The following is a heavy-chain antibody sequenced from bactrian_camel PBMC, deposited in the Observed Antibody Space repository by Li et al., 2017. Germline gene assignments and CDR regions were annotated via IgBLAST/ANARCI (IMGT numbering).Heavy chain of an antibody. Sequence: HVQLVESGGGSVQVGGSLRLSCVASGDTVGRYCMGWFRQIPDKEREGVAGIGSDGSTSYTDSVKGRFTVSQDNAKPMLYLQMNALEPEDTAMYYCAADLVTGGNWRSIGHWSYWGQGTQVTVS. D-gene: IGHD7*01. CDR2: IGSDGST. CDR3: AADLVTGGNWRSIGHWSY. J-gene: IGHJ4*01. V-gene: IGHV3S55*01. CDR1: GDTVGRYC.